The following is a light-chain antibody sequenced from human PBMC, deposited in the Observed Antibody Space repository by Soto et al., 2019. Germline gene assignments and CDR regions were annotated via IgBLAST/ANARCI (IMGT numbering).Light chain of an antibody. CDR1: SSDVGGYNY. CDR3: SSSTSSNTLYV. J-gene: IGLJ1*01. CDR2: DVS. Sequence: QSALTQPASVSGSPGQSITISCTGTSSDVGGYNYVSWYQHHPGKAPKLMIYDVSSRPSGVSNRFSGSKSGNTASLSISGLQADDEDDYYCSSSTSSNTLYVFGTGTKVTVL. V-gene: IGLV2-14*03.